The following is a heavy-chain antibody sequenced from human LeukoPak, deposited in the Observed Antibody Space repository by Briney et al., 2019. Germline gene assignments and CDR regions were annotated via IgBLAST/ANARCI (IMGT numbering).Heavy chain of an antibody. J-gene: IGHJ4*02. CDR1: GFTFDDYT. D-gene: IGHD4-17*01. V-gene: IGHV3-43*01. CDR3: ARDRTTVTVFDY. Sequence: GGSLRLSCAASGFTFDDYTMHWVRQAPGKGLEWVSLITWDGGSTYYADSVKGRFTISRDNSKNSLYLQMNSLRAEDTAVYYCARDRTTVTVFDYWGQGALVTVSS. CDR2: ITWDGGST.